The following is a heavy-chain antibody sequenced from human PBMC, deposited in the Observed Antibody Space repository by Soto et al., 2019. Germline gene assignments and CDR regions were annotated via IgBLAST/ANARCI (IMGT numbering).Heavy chain of an antibody. D-gene: IGHD2-15*01. CDR3: TRHAIGVVVPAAIRN. J-gene: IGHJ4*02. CDR2: IYYTGTS. CDR1: GGSISSSSYY. Sequence: SETLSLTRAVSGGSISSSSYYWDWIRQPPGKGLEWIGTIYYTGTSNYNPSLKSRVTISVDTSKNQFSLNLSSVTAADTAVYYCTRHAIGVVVPAAIRNWGQGSLVTVSS. V-gene: IGHV4-39*01.